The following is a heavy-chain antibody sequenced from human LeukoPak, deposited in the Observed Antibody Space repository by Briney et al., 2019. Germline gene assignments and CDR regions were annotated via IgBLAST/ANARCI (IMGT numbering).Heavy chain of an antibody. D-gene: IGHD2-15*01. Sequence: ASVKVSCKASGYTFTGYYMHWVRQAPGQGLEWMGWINPNSGGTNYAQKFQGRVTMTRDTSISTAYMELRSLRSDDTAVYYCARAHCSGGSCYGGSYFYYYMDVWGKGTTVTISS. CDR2: INPNSGGT. CDR3: ARAHCSGGSCYGGSYFYYYMDV. CDR1: GYTFTGYY. V-gene: IGHV1-2*02. J-gene: IGHJ6*03.